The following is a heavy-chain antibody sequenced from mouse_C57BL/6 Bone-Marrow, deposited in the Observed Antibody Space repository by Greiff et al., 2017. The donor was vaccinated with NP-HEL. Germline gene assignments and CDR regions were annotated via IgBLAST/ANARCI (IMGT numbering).Heavy chain of an antibody. V-gene: IGHV1-4*01. CDR1: GYTFTSYT. Sequence: VQLQQSGAELARPGASVKMSCKASGYTFTSYTMHWVKQRPGQGLEWIGYINPRSGYTKYNQKFKDKATLTADKSSSTAYMQLSSLTSEDSAVYYCARSGSNYVGDAMDYWGQGTSVTVSS. CDR2: INPRSGYT. D-gene: IGHD2-5*01. CDR3: ARSGSNYVGDAMDY. J-gene: IGHJ4*01.